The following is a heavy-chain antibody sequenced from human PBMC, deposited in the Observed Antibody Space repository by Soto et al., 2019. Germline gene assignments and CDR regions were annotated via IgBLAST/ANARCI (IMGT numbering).Heavy chain of an antibody. CDR3: AKPVGEDIVVVPAPMVYFDY. J-gene: IGHJ4*02. V-gene: IGHV3-30*18. CDR2: ISYDGSNK. D-gene: IGHD2-2*01. Sequence: GGSLRLSCAASGFTFSSYGMHWVRQAPGRGLEWVAVISYDGSNKYYADSVKGRFTISRDNSKNTLYLQMNSLRAEDTAVYYCAKPVGEDIVVVPAPMVYFDYWGQGTLVTVSS. CDR1: GFTFSSYG.